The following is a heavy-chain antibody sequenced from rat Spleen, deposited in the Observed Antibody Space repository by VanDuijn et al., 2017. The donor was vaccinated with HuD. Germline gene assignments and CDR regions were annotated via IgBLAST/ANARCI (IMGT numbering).Heavy chain of an antibody. V-gene: IGHV5S10*01. CDR2: IIYDGSST. Sequence: EVQLVESGGGLIQPGRSMRLSCAASGFTFSDYAMAWVRQAPKKGLEWVATIIYDGSSTYYRDSVKGRFTISRDNAKSSLYLQMDSLRSEDTATYYCTTGDYGYTRLFVYWGQGTLVTVSS. J-gene: IGHJ3*01. D-gene: IGHD1-9*01. CDR3: TTGDYGYTRLFVY. CDR1: GFTFSDYA.